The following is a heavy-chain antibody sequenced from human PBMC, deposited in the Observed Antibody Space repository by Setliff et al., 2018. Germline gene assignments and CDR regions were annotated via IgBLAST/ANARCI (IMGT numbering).Heavy chain of an antibody. J-gene: IGHJ4*02. CDR2: INDSGST. V-gene: IGHV4-34*01. D-gene: IGHD4-17*01. Sequence: SETLSLTCAVYGGSFSGYYWIWIRQPPGKGLEWIGEINDSGSTNYNPSLKSRVTISVDTSKNQFSPKLTSVTAADTAVYYCAGGRRYDYGWDFDYWGQGTLVTVSS. CDR1: GGSFSGYY. CDR3: AGGRRYDYGWDFDY.